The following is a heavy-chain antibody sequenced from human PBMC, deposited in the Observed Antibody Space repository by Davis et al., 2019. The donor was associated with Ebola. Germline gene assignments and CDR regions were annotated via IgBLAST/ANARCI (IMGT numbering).Heavy chain of an antibody. Sequence: GESLNISCAASGFTFSSHYMNWVRHAPGKGLEWVSSISSSSSYIYYADSVKGRFTFSRDNAKHSLYLQMNSLRVEDTAVYYCARVGNYYYYMDVWGKGTTVTVSS. CDR2: ISSSSSYI. V-gene: IGHV3-21*01. J-gene: IGHJ6*03. D-gene: IGHD7-27*01. CDR1: GFTFSSHY. CDR3: ARVGNYYYYMDV.